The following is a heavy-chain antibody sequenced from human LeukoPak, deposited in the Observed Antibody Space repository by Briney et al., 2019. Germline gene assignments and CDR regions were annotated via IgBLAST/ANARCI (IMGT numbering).Heavy chain of an antibody. V-gene: IGHV3-7*01. D-gene: IGHD3-22*01. J-gene: IGHJ4*02. Sequence: PGGSLRLSCAASGFTFTNYWMSWVRQAPGKGLEWVANIEQDGNEKYYVDSVKGRFTISRDNAKNSLYLQMNSLRAEDTAVYYCARDSSYYYDSSALKYWGQGTLVTVSS. CDR3: ARDSSYYYDSSALKY. CDR2: IEQDGNEK. CDR1: GFTFTNYW.